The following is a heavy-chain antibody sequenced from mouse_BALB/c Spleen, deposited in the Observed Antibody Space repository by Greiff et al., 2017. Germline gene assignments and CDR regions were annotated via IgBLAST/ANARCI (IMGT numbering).Heavy chain of an antibody. CDR1: GFTFSSYA. D-gene: IGHD2-4*01. CDR2: ISSGGST. CDR3: ARALYDYDEWFAY. J-gene: IGHJ3*01. V-gene: IGHV5-6-5*01. Sequence: EVHLVESGGGLVKPGGSLKLSCAASGFTFSSYAMSWVRQTPEKRLEWVASISSGGSTYYPDSVKGRFTISRDNARNILYLQMSSLRSEDTAMYYCARALYDYDEWFAYWGQGTLVTVSA.